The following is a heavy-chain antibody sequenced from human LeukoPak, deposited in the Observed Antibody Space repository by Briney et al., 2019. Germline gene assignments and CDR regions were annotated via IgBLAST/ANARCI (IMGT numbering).Heavy chain of an antibody. Sequence: PGGSLRLSCAASEFTGFTFSGSAMSWVRQAPGKGLEWVAIILYDGSNNYYADSVKGRFTISRDNSKNTLYLQMNSLRAEDTAVYYCAKDGGLGELSLWSPSPTFHYWGQGTLVTVSS. J-gene: IGHJ4*02. CDR2: ILYDGSNN. D-gene: IGHD3-16*02. CDR1: EFTGFTFSGSA. V-gene: IGHV3-30*18. CDR3: AKDGGLGELSLWSPSPTFHY.